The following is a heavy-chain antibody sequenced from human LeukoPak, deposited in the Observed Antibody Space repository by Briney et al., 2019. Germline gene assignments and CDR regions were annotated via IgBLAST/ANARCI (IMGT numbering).Heavy chain of an antibody. J-gene: IGHJ4*02. V-gene: IGHV4-39*07. D-gene: IGHD5-18*01. CDR2: IYYSGST. Sequence: PSETLSLTCTVSGGSITSSSYYWGWIRQPPGKGLEWIGSIYYSGSTHYSPSLKSRVTISVDTSKNQFSLKLSSVTAADTAIYYCARDASRIQLWPLWGQGTLVTVSS. CDR1: GGSITSSSYY. CDR3: ARDASRIQLWPL.